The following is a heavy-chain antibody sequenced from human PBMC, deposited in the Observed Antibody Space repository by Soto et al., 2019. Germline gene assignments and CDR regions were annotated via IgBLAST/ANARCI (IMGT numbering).Heavy chain of an antibody. CDR3: ARHPQWLALNWFDP. D-gene: IGHD6-19*01. V-gene: IGHV4-39*01. J-gene: IGHJ5*02. CDR1: GGSISSNKYF. CDR2: IYYSGST. Sequence: SETLSLTCAVSGGSISSNKYFWGWIRQPPGKGLEWIGNIYYSGSTYYNPSLKSRVTISVDTSKNQFSLKLSSVTAAGTAVYYCARHPQWLALNWFDPWGQGTLVTVSS.